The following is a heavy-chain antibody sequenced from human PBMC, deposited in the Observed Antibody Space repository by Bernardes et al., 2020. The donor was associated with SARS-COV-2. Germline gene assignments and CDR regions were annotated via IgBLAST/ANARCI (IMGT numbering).Heavy chain of an antibody. J-gene: IGHJ4*02. CDR1: GFTFSTYT. V-gene: IGHV3-23*01. CDR2: ITDSGDST. Sequence: VGSLRLSCEASGFTFSTYTMNWVRQAPGKGLEWVSTITDSGDSTYYADSVKGRFTISRDNSKDRLYLQMNSLRAEDTAVYFCAKRRVEWELLHYFDSWGQGTLVTVSS. D-gene: IGHD1-26*01. CDR3: AKRRVEWELLHYFDS.